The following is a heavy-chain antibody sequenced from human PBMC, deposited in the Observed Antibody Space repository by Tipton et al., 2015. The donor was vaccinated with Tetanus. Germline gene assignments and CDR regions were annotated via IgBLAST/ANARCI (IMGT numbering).Heavy chain of an antibody. Sequence: TLSLTCTVSGASITTYYWSWIRQPPGKGLEWVGYISYSGTTNYNPSLKSRVTISADTSKNQFSLRLSSVTAADTAVYYCARHYNYPPIFDFWGQGALVTVSS. J-gene: IGHJ4*02. V-gene: IGHV4-59*01. CDR1: GASITTYY. D-gene: IGHD1-1*01. CDR2: ISYSGTT. CDR3: ARHYNYPPIFDF.